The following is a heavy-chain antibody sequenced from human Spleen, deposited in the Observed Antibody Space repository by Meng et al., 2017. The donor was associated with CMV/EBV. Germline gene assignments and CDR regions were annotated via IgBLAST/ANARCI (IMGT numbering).Heavy chain of an antibody. D-gene: IGHD1/OR15-1a*01. CDR1: GGSISSYY. CDR2: IYYSGST. Sequence: GSLRLSCTVSGGSISSYYWSWIRQPPGKGLEWIGYIYYSGSTSYNPSLKSRVTISVDTSKNQFSLKLNSVTAADTAMYYCARGVGHHDPRVEHDNWFDPWGQGTLVTVSS. J-gene: IGHJ5*02. CDR3: ARGVGHHDPRVEHDNWFDP. V-gene: IGHV4-59*01.